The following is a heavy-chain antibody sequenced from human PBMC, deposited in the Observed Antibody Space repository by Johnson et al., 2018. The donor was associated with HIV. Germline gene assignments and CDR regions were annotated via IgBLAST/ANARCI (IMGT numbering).Heavy chain of an antibody. V-gene: IGHV3-30*04. CDR3: AKGPYSSSWYGVAFDI. D-gene: IGHD6-13*01. J-gene: IGHJ3*02. CDR1: GFTFSSYA. CDR2: ISYAGSYK. Sequence: QVQLVESGGGVVQPGRSLRLSCAASGFTFSSYAMHWVRQAPGKGLEWVAIISYAGSYKYYADSVKGRFTISRDNSKNTLYLQMNSLRAEDTAVYYCAKGPYSSSWYGVAFDIWGQGTMVTVSS.